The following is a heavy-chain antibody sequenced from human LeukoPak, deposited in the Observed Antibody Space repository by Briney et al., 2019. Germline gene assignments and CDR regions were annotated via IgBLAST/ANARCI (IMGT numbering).Heavy chain of an antibody. D-gene: IGHD3-10*01. J-gene: IGHJ4*02. CDR3: ARLIRGVADETDY. V-gene: IGHV4-39*01. Sequence: PSETLSLTCTVSGGSISSSSYYWGWIRQPPGKGLEWIGSIYYSGSTYYNPSLKSRVTISVDTSKNQFSLKLSSVTAADTAVYYCARLIRGVADETDYWGQGTLVTVSS. CDR2: IYYSGST. CDR1: GGSISSSSYY.